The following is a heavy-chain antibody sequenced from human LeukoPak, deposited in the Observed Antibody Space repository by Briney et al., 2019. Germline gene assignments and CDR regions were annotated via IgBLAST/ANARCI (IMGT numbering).Heavy chain of an antibody. Sequence: ASVKVSCKASGYTFTGYYMHWVRQAPGQGLEWMGWINPNSGGTNYAQKFQGRVTMTRDTSISTAYMELSRLRSDDTAVYYCARDLAGHFGGFYFDYWGQGTLVTVSS. CDR1: GYTFTGYY. D-gene: IGHD2-21*01. V-gene: IGHV1-2*02. J-gene: IGHJ4*02. CDR3: ARDLAGHFGGFYFDY. CDR2: INPNSGGT.